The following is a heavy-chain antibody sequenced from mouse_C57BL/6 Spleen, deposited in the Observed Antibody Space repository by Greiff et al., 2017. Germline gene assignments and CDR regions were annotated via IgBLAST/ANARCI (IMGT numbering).Heavy chain of an antibody. Sequence: QVQLKESGAELVRPGTSVKMSCKASGYTFTNYWIGWAKPRPGHGLEWIGDIYPGGGYTNYNEKFKGKATLTAEKSSSTAYMQFSSLTSEDSAIYYGARYDGSSQYYFDYWGQGTTLTVSA. CDR2: IYPGGGYT. CDR3: ARYDGSSQYYFDY. D-gene: IGHD1-1*01. V-gene: IGHV1-63*01. J-gene: IGHJ2*01. CDR1: GYTFTNYW.